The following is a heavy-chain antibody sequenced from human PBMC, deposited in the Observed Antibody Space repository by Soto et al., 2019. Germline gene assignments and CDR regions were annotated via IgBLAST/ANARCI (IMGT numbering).Heavy chain of an antibody. V-gene: IGHV3-23*01. Sequence: PGGSLRLSCAASGFTFTSYAMSWVRQAPGKGLEWFSAISGSGGSTYYADSVKGRFTISRDNSKNTLYLQMNSLRAEDTAIYYCSKEFTPLRYFDWLPDYFDYWGQGTLVTVSS. CDR1: GFTFTSYA. CDR2: ISGSGGST. CDR3: SKEFTPLRYFDWLPDYFDY. D-gene: IGHD3-9*01. J-gene: IGHJ4*02.